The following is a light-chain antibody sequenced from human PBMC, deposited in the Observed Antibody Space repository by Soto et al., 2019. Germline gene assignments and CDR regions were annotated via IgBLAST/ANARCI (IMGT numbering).Light chain of an antibody. CDR1: QSISSW. CDR3: QQYNSLWT. J-gene: IGKJ1*01. CDR2: KAS. Sequence: DIQMTQSPSTLSASVGDSVTITCRASQSISSWLAWYQQKPGKAPKLLIYKASSLESGGPSRFSGSGCGTQFTLTISSLQPDDFANYYCQQYNSLWTFGQGTKVEIK. V-gene: IGKV1-5*03.